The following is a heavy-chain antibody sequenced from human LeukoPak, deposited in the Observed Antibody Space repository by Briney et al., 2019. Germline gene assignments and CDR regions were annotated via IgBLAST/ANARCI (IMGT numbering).Heavy chain of an antibody. D-gene: IGHD1-26*01. Sequence: SETLSLTCTVSGGSISSYYWSWIRQPPGKGLEWLGYIYYSGSANYNPSLKSRVTISVDTSKNQFSLKLSSVTAADTAVYYCARARVGATPAFDYWGQGTLVTVSS. CDR3: ARARVGATPAFDY. J-gene: IGHJ4*02. CDR2: IYYSGSA. V-gene: IGHV4-59*01. CDR1: GGSISSYY.